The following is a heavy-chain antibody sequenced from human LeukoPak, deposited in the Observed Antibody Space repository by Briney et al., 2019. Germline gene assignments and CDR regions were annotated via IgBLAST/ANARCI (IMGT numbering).Heavy chain of an antibody. CDR1: GGSISNYY. CDR2: IYYSGST. D-gene: IGHD3-22*01. J-gene: IGHJ4*02. CDR3: ARQFYYDNSGFFDY. V-gene: IGHV4-59*01. Sequence: PSETLSLTCTVSGGSISNYYWSWIRQPPGKGLEWIGYIYYSGSTNYNPSLKSRVTISVDTSKSQFSLKLSSVTAADTAVYYCARQFYYDNSGFFDYWGQGTLVTVSS.